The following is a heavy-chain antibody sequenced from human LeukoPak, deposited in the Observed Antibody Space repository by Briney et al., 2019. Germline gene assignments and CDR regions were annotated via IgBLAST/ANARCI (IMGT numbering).Heavy chain of an antibody. CDR2: INPNSGGT. D-gene: IGHD3-3*01. J-gene: IGHJ6*02. Sequence: ASVKVSCKASGYTFTGYYMHWVRQAPGQGLEWMGWINPNSGGTNYAQKFQGRVTMTRDTSISTAYMELSRLRSDDTAVYYCARVPPFGVGMGMDVWGQGTTVTVSS. V-gene: IGHV1-2*02. CDR3: ARVPPFGVGMGMDV. CDR1: GYTFTGYY.